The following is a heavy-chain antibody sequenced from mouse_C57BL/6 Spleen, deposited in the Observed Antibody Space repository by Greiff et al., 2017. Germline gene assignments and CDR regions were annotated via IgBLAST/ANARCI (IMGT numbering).Heavy chain of an antibody. D-gene: IGHD1-1*01. CDR3: ARWDTTVVAKSFAY. CDR1: GYAFSSYW. V-gene: IGHV1-80*01. Sequence: QVQLQQSGAELVKPGASVKISCKASGYAFSSYWMNWVKQRPGKGLEWIGQIYPGDGDTNYNGKFKGKATLTADKSSSTAYMQLSSLTSEDSAVYFCARWDTTVVAKSFAYWGQGTLVTVSA. J-gene: IGHJ3*01. CDR2: IYPGDGDT.